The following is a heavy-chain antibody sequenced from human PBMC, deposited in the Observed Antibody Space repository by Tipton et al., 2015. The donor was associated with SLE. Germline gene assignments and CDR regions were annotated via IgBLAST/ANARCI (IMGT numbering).Heavy chain of an antibody. J-gene: IGHJ6*03. CDR3: ARGPYYYMDV. CDR2: IYYSGST. Sequence: LRLSCTVSNGSISSNPYYWGRLRPSPGKGLEWVGSIYYSGSTYYNPTLKSRVTISVDTSRNQCSLNLTSVTAADTAVYYCARGPYYYMDVWGKGTSVTVSS. CDR1: NGSISSNPYY. V-gene: IGHV4-39*07.